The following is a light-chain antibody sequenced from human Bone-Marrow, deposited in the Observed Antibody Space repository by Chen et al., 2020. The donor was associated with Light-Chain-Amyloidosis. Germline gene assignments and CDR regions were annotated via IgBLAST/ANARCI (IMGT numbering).Light chain of an antibody. J-gene: IGKJ2*01. CDR3: QQYKSYTFT. CDR2: KAS. Sequence: DIWMTQSPPILSASVGDRVTITCRASQDIGDWLAWFQQKPGKAPNLLIYKASNLQKGVPSRFTGSGSGTEFTLTIDSLQPDDFALYFCQQYKSYTFTFGQGTQL. V-gene: IGKV1-5*03. CDR1: QDIGDW.